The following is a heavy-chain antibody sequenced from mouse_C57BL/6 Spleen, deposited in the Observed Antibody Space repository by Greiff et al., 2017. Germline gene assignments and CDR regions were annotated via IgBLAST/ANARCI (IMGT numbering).Heavy chain of an antibody. CDR2: IDPENGDT. CDR3: TTEGGPGVYFDY. CDR1: GFNIKDDY. J-gene: IGHJ2*01. Sequence: VQLQQSGAELVRPGASVKLSCTASGFNIKDDYMHWVKQRPEQGLEWIGWIDPENGDTEYASKFQGKATITADTSSNTAYLQLRSLTSEDTAVYYCTTEGGPGVYFDYGGQGTTLTVSS. V-gene: IGHV14-4*01.